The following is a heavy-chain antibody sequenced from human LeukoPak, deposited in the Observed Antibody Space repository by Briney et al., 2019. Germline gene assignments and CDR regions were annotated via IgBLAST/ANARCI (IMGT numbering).Heavy chain of an antibody. J-gene: IGHJ3*02. CDR3: ARIRYSSGWYFDAFDI. V-gene: IGHV1-46*01. CDR2: INPSGGST. D-gene: IGHD6-19*01. Sequence: ASVKVSCKASGYTFTSYYMHWVRQPPGQGLEWKGIINPSGGSTSYAQKFQGRVTMTRDTSTSTVYMELSSLRSEDTAVYYCARIRYSSGWYFDAFDIWGQGTMVTVSS. CDR1: GYTFTSYY.